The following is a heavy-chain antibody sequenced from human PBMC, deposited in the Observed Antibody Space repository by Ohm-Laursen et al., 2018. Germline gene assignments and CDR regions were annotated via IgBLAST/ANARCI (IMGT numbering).Heavy chain of an antibody. J-gene: IGHJ5*02. V-gene: IGHV3-48*03. Sequence: SLRLSFAASGFTLSSYDMNWVRQAPGKGLEWVSYISTTSGTRHYADSVRGRFTVSRDNAKNLQYLQMNSLRAEDTAVYYCARVFDPWGQGTLVTVSS. CDR1: GFTLSSYD. CDR2: ISTTSGTR. CDR3: ARVFDP.